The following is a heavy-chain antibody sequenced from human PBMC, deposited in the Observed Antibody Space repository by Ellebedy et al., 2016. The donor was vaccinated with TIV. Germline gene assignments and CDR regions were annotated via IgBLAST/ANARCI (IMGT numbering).Heavy chain of an antibody. CDR1: GFTFSTSF. CDR2: ISRDGNSI. Sequence: GGSLRLSXAGSGFTFSTSFMNWIRQAPGKGLEWVSSISRDGNSIFYADSVKGRFTISRDNAKNSLYLQMDSLRAEDTAVYYCARRFYSDSSGFHPYDYWGQGILVTVSS. V-gene: IGHV3-21*01. D-gene: IGHD3-22*01. CDR3: ARRFYSDSSGFHPYDY. J-gene: IGHJ4*02.